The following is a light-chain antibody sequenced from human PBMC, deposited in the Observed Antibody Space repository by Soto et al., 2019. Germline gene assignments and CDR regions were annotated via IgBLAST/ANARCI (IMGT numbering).Light chain of an antibody. CDR3: QQYGRSPFT. J-gene: IGKJ5*01. CDR1: QSVSSNS. Sequence: EIVLTQSAGTLSLSPGERATLSCRASQSVSSNSLAWYQQTPGQAPRLLIYGASSRATGIPDRFSGSGSGTDFTLTISRLEPEDFAVYHCQQYGRSPFTFGQGTRLEIK. V-gene: IGKV3-20*01. CDR2: GAS.